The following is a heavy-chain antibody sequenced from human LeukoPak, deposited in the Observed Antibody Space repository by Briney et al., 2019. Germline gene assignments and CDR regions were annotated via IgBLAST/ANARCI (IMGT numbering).Heavy chain of an antibody. CDR2: ITSSSSTI. Sequence: GGSLRLSCAASGFTFSAYSMNWVRQAPGKGLEWISYITSSSSTIYYADSVKGRFTISRDNAQNSLYLQVNSLRADDTAVYYCARSIAVSGYRYFDYWGEGTLVTVSS. D-gene: IGHD6-19*01. V-gene: IGHV3-48*01. CDR3: ARSIAVSGYRYFDY. J-gene: IGHJ4*02. CDR1: GFTFSAYS.